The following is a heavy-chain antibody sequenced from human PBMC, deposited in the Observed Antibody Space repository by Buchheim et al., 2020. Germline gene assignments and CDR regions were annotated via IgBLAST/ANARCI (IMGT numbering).Heavy chain of an antibody. J-gene: IGHJ6*02. CDR3: TRLRGSGWYVDYYYYGMDV. Sequence: EVQLVESGGGLVQPGGSLTLSCAASGFTFSGSAMHWVRQASGKGLEWVGRIRSKANSYATAYAASVKGRFPISRDDSNNTAYMKMNSLKTEDTAVYYCTRLRGSGWYVDYYYYGMDVWGQGTT. CDR1: GFTFSGSA. D-gene: IGHD6-19*01. V-gene: IGHV3-73*01. CDR2: IRSKANSYAT.